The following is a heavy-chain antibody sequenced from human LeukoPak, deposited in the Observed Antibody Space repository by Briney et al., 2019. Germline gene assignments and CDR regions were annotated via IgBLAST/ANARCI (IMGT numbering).Heavy chain of an antibody. D-gene: IGHD5-18*01. V-gene: IGHV3-30*18. Sequence: GRSLRLSCAASGFTFSSYGMHWVRQAPGKGLGWVAVISYDGSNKYYADSVKGRFTISRDNSKNTLYLQMNSLRAEDTAVYYCAKPRRHRDTAMGYWGQGTLVTVSS. CDR2: ISYDGSNK. CDR1: GFTFSSYG. CDR3: AKPRRHRDTAMGY. J-gene: IGHJ4*02.